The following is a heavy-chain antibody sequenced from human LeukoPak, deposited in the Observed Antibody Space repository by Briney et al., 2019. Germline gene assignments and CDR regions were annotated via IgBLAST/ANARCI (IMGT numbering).Heavy chain of an antibody. CDR3: ARGSGAAAAY. V-gene: IGHV4-34*01. D-gene: IGHD6-13*01. J-gene: IGHJ4*02. Sequence: PSETLSLTCAVYGGSFSGYYWGWIRQPPGKGLEWIGEINHSGSTNYNPSLKSRVTISVDTSKNQFSLKLSSVTAADTAVYYCARGSGAAAAYWGQGTLVTVSS. CDR2: INHSGST. CDR1: GGSFSGYY.